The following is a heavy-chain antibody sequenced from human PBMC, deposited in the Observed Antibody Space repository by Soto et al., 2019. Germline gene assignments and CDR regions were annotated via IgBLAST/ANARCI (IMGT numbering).Heavy chain of an antibody. J-gene: IGHJ6*02. V-gene: IGHV5-51*01. Sequence: PVEPQGICYKGSGYSFTSYSVGGVRQMPGKGLEWMGIIYPGDSDTRYSPSVQGQVTISADKSISTAYLQWRSLKASDTAMYYCERQSSGWYYYGMDLWGQGTTGTVSS. D-gene: IGHD6-19*01. CDR2: IYPGDSDT. CDR3: ERQSSGWYYYGMDL. CDR1: GYSFTSYS.